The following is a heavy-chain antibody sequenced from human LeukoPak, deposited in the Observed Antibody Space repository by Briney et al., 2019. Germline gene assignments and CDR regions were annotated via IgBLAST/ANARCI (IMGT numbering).Heavy chain of an antibody. Sequence: GGSLRLSCAASGFTFSSYWMSWVRQAPGKGLEWVANIKQDGSGTCYVDSVKGRFTISRDNAKNTLYLQMNSLRAEDTAVYYCARVSRNTVTTLQYFDYWGQGTLVTVSS. J-gene: IGHJ4*02. V-gene: IGHV3-7*01. CDR3: ARVSRNTVTTLQYFDY. D-gene: IGHD4-17*01. CDR2: IKQDGSGT. CDR1: GFTFSSYW.